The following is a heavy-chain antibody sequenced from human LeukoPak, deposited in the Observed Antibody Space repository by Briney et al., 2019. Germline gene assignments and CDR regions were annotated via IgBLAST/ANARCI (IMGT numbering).Heavy chain of an antibody. V-gene: IGHV4-38-2*01. CDR1: GYSISSGYY. CDR3: ARHFIVVVPVDWFDP. CDR2: IYHSGST. D-gene: IGHD2-2*01. Sequence: SETLSLTCAVSGYSISSGYYWGWIRQPPGKGLEWIGSIYHSGSTYYNPSLKSRVTISVDTSKNQFSLKLSSVTAADTAVYYCARHFIVVVPVDWFDPWGQGTLSPSPQ. J-gene: IGHJ5*02.